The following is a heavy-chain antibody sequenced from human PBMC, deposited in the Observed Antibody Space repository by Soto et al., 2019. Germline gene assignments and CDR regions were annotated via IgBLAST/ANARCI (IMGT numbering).Heavy chain of an antibody. Sequence: GGSLRLSCTASGFTFGDYAMSWFRQAPGKGLEWVGFIRSKAYGGTTEYAAAVKGRFTISTNDSKSIAYQHMNSLKTEDTAVYYCMATYYDYVWGSYRSKSPDYWGQGTLVTVSS. J-gene: IGHJ4*02. CDR1: GFTFGDYA. V-gene: IGHV3-49*03. CDR3: MATYYDYVWGSYRSKSPDY. D-gene: IGHD3-16*02. CDR2: IRSKAYGGTT.